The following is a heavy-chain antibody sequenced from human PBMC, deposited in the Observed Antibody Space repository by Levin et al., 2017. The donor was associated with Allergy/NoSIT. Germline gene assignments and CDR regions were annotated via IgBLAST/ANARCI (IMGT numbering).Heavy chain of an antibody. CDR3: ASTTTVTTREH. D-gene: IGHD4-17*01. V-gene: IGHV3-21*01. Sequence: GGSLRLSCAASGFTFNSYTMNWVRQAPGKGLEWVSSISSSSSHMYYADSVKGRFTISRDNAKKSLYLQMNSLRAEDTAVYYCASTTTVTTREHWGQGTLVTVSS. J-gene: IGHJ1*01. CDR2: ISSSSSHM. CDR1: GFTFNSYT.